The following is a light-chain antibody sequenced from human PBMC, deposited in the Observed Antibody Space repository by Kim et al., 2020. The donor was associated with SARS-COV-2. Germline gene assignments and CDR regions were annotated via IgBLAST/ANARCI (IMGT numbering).Light chain of an antibody. CDR3: SSYTSSSTLV. V-gene: IGLV2-14*03. J-gene: IGLJ2*01. Sequence: GQSITISCTGTSSDVGGYNYVYWYQQHPGKAPKLMIYDVGNRPSGVSNRFSGSKSGNTASLTISGLQAEDEADYYCSSYTSSSTLVFGGGTQLTVL. CDR2: DVG. CDR1: SSDVGGYNY.